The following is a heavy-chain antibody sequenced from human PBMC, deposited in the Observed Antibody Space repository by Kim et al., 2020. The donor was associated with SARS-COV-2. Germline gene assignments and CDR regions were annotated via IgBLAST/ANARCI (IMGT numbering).Heavy chain of an antibody. CDR3: ARQETRSNWFDP. J-gene: IGHJ5*02. Sequence: NYNPSLKSRVTISVDTSKNQFSLKLSSVTAADTAVYYCARQETRSNWFDPWGQGTLVTVSS. V-gene: IGHV4-59*08.